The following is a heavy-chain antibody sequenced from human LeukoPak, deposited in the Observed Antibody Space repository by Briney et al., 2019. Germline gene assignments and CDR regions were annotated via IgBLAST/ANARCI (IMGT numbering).Heavy chain of an antibody. Sequence: PGGSLRLSCAASGFTFSSYAMHWVRQAPGKGLEWVAVISYDGSNKYYADSVKGRFTISRDNSKNTLYLQMNSLRAEDTAVYYCAREGRDGYDYWGQGTLVTVSS. J-gene: IGHJ4*02. D-gene: IGHD5-24*01. V-gene: IGHV3-30*04. CDR1: GFTFSSYA. CDR2: ISYDGSNK. CDR3: AREGRDGYDY.